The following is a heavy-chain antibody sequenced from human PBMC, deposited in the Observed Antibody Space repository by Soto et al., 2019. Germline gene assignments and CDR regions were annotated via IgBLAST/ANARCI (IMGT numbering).Heavy chain of an antibody. Sequence: DVQLVESGGGLVQPGRSLRLSCAASGFAFNDYAMHWVRQAPGKGLEWVSRITWNSDNIDYADSVKGRFTISRDNVRNFLYLQMNSLRTEDTALYYCVKDKMSAVPHWYFDLWGRGTLVTVSS. CDR3: VKDKMSAVPHWYFDL. CDR1: GFAFNDYA. CDR2: ITWNSDNI. J-gene: IGHJ2*01. V-gene: IGHV3-9*01.